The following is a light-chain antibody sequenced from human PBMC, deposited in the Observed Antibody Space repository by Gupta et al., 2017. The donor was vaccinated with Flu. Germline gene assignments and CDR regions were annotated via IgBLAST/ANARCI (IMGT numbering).Light chain of an antibody. CDR3: QQCDNGPWT. J-gene: IGKJ1*01. V-gene: IGKV4-1*01. CDR1: QSGLYSSNNKDY. CDR2: RAS. Sequence: DTVMTQSPDSLAVSLGERATINCKSSQSGLYSSNNKDYLAWYQQKPGQPPEVLIYRASNRESGVPDRFSGRGSGTAFTLTISILHAADVTVHYCQQCDNGPWTFGQGTRVEIK.